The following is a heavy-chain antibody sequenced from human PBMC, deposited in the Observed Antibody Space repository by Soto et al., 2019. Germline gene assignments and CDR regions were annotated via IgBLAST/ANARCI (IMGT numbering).Heavy chain of an antibody. CDR2: IYSGGST. J-gene: IGHJ6*02. CDR1: GFTVSSNY. V-gene: IGHV3-66*01. D-gene: IGHD1-1*01. Sequence: GGSLRLSCAASGFTVSSNYMSWVRQAPGEGLEWVSVIYSGGSTYYADSVKGRFTISRDNSKNTLYLQMNSLRAEDTAVYYCARDRVQLGHYYYYGMDVWGQGTTVTVSS. CDR3: ARDRVQLGHYYYYGMDV.